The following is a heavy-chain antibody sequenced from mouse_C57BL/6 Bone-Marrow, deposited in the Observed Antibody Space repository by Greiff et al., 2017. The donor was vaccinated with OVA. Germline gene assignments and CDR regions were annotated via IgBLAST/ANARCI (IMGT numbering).Heavy chain of an antibody. CDR1: GFNIKDDY. J-gene: IGHJ2*01. CDR2: IDPENGDT. D-gene: IGHD1-1*01. Sequence: EVQLVESGAELVRPGASVKLSCTASGFNIKDDYMHWVKQRPEQGLEWIGWIDPENGDTEYASKFQGKATITADTSSNTAYLQLSSLTSEDTAVYYCTTHYYGSRGDYWGQGTTLTVSS. V-gene: IGHV14-4*01. CDR3: TTHYYGSRGDY.